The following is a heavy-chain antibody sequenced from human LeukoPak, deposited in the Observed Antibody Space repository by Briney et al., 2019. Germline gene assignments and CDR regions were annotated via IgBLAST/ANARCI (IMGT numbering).Heavy chain of an antibody. Sequence: PGGSLRLSCTASGFTFGDYAMSWVRQAPGKGLEGVGFIRSKAYGGTTEYAASGKGRFTISRDDSKSIGYLQMNSLTTEDTAVYYCTRNEAKYYDFWSGYSSGPFDYWGQGTLVTVSS. CDR3: TRNEAKYYDFWSGYSSGPFDY. J-gene: IGHJ4*02. D-gene: IGHD3-3*01. CDR2: IRSKAYGGTT. V-gene: IGHV3-49*04. CDR1: GFTFGDYA.